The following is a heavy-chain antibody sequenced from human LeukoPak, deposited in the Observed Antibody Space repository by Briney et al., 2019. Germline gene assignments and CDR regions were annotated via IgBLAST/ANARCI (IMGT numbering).Heavy chain of an antibody. Sequence: GASVKLSCKASGYTFSNYGISWVRQAPGLGLEWMGWTSYNGNTNYAQKFQDRVTMTTYTSTTTAYMELRSLESDDTAVYYCARHSGSGWQALGYWGQGTLVTVSS. CDR3: ARHSGSGWQALGY. CDR2: TSYNGNT. J-gene: IGHJ4*02. D-gene: IGHD6-19*01. V-gene: IGHV1-18*04. CDR1: GYTFSNYG.